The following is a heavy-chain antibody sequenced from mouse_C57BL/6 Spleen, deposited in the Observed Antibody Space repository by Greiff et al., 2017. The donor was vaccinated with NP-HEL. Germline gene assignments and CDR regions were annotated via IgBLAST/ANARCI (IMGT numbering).Heavy chain of an antibody. Sequence: QVQLQQSGAELVRPGTSVKVSCKASGYAFTNYLIEWVKQRPGQGLEWIGVLNPGSGGTNYNEKFKGKATLTADTSSSTAYMQLRRLASEGSAVYVCARMGPMDYAMDDWGQGTSVTGSS. V-gene: IGHV1-54*01. J-gene: IGHJ4*01. CDR3: ARMGPMDYAMDD. CDR1: GYAFTNYL. CDR2: LNPGSGGT.